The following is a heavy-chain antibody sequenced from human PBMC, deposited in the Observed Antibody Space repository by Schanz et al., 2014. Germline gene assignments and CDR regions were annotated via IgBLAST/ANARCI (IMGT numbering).Heavy chain of an antibody. Sequence: QVQLVESGGGLVKPGGSLRLSCTASGFTFRDYQMTWIRQAPGKGLEWISSLYINAGSTRYADSVKGRFTISRDNSKNTLSLQMNSLRAEDTAVYYCAKGFGGYDLVLDYWGQGTLVTVSS. CDR3: AKGFGGYDLVLDY. CDR1: GFTFRDYQ. J-gene: IGHJ4*02. D-gene: IGHD5-12*01. V-gene: IGHV3-11*06. CDR2: LYINAGST.